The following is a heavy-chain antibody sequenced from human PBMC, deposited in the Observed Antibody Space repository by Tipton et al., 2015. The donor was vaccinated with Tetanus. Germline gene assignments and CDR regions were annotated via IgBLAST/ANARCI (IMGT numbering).Heavy chain of an antibody. CDR1: GFTFSNYA. V-gene: IGHV3-23*01. D-gene: IGHD3-16*01. J-gene: IGHJ5*02. CDR3: AKGRTVVGVGRRNNNWVDP. CDR2: ISGSGDET. Sequence: SLRLSCAASGFTFSNYAMNWVRQSPLRRLEWVSGISGSGDETHYADSVKGRFSISRDNSMNSVYLQMNSLRAEDTALYYCAKGRTVVGVGRRNNNWVDPWGQGTLVTVSS.